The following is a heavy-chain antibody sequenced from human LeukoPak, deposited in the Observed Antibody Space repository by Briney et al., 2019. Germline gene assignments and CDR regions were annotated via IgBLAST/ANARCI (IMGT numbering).Heavy chain of an antibody. V-gene: IGHV4-34*08. CDR2: INHSGST. CDR3: ATRESLFLEWLPQGD. Sequence: PGGSLRLSCAASGFTFSSYSMNWVRQPPGKGLEWIGEINHSGSTNYNPSLKSRVTISVDTSKNQFSLKLSSVTAADTAVYYCATRESLFLEWLPQGDWGQGTLVTVSS. D-gene: IGHD3-3*01. CDR1: GFTFSSYS. J-gene: IGHJ4*02.